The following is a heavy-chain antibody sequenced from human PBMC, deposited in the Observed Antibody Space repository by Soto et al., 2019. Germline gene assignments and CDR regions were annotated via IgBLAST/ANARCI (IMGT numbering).Heavy chain of an antibody. CDR2: IYYSGST. V-gene: IGHV4-59*08. CDR3: ARHENYCSSTSCYSVWFDP. D-gene: IGHD2-2*01. J-gene: IGHJ5*02. Sequence: SETLSLTCTVSGGSISSYYWSWIRQPPGKGLEWIGYIYYSGSTNYNPSLKSRVTISVDTSKNQFSLKLSSVTAADTAVYYCARHENYCSSTSCYSVWFDPWGQGTLVTVSS. CDR1: GGSISSYY.